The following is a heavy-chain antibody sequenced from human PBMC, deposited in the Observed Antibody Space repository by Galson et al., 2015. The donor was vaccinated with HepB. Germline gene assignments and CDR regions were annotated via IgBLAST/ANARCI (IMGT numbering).Heavy chain of an antibody. V-gene: IGHV3-11*01. CDR2: ISRSGSTV. CDR3: ARSAIVRYAFDI. Sequence: SLRLSCAASGFSFSDYYMSWIRQAPGKGLEWLSYISRSGSTVYYADSVKGRFTISRDNAKNSLYLQMNSLRAEDTAVYYCARSAIVRYAFDIWGQGTVVTVSS. D-gene: IGHD2-2*02. CDR1: GFSFSDYY. J-gene: IGHJ3*02.